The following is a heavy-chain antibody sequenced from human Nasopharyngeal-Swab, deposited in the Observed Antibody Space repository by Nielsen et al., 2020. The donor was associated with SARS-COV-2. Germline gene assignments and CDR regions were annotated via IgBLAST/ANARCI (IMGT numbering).Heavy chain of an antibody. D-gene: IGHD3-22*01. Sequence: GGSLRLSCAASGFTFSSYSMNWVRQAPGKGLEWVSSISSSSSYIYYADSVKGRLTISRDNAKNSLYLQMNSLRAEDTAVYYCARAPQTTYYYDSSGYSYYFDYWGQGTLVTVSS. CDR2: ISSSSSYI. CDR3: ARAPQTTYYYDSSGYSYYFDY. J-gene: IGHJ4*02. V-gene: IGHV3-21*01. CDR1: GFTFSSYS.